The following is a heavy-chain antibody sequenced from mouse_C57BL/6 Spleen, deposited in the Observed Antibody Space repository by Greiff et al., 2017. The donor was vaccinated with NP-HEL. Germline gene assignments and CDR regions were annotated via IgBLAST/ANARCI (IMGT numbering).Heavy chain of an antibody. Sequence: EVKVVESGGGLVKPGGSLKLSCAASGFTFSDYGMHWVRQAPEKGLEWVAYISSGSSTIYYADTVKGRFTISRDNAKNTLFLQMTSLRSEDTAMYYCARMGSLYAMDYWGQGTSVTVSS. CDR3: ARMGSLYAMDY. CDR1: GFTFSDYG. D-gene: IGHD1-1*02. V-gene: IGHV5-17*01. J-gene: IGHJ4*01. CDR2: ISSGSSTI.